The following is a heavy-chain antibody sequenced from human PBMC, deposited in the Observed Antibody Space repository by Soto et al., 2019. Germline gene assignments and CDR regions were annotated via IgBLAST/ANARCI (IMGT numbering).Heavy chain of an antibody. CDR2: IWYDGSNK. Sequence: QVQLVESGGGVVQPGRSLRLSCEASGFTFSSYGMHWVRQAPGKGLEWVAVIWYDGSNKYYADSVEGRFTISRDNSKNTLYLQMNSLRAEDTAVYYCARDIAAAGTSYYYYGMDVWGQGTTVTVSS. J-gene: IGHJ6*02. CDR3: ARDIAAAGTSYYYYGMDV. D-gene: IGHD6-13*01. CDR1: GFTFSSYG. V-gene: IGHV3-33*01.